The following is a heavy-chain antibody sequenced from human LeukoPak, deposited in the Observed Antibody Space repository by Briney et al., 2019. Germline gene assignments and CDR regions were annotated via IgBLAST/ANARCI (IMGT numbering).Heavy chain of an antibody. V-gene: IGHV3-11*05. Sequence: GGSLRLSCAASGFTFSDSYMSWIRQAPGKGLEWVSYISRSSSYTKYADSVKGRFTISRDSAKNSLYLQMNSLRAEDTAVYYCAREQKLYDGSGSSTFDFWGQGTLVTVSP. CDR3: AREQKLYDGSGSSTFDF. J-gene: IGHJ4*02. CDR1: GFTFSDSY. CDR2: ISRSSSYT. D-gene: IGHD3-10*01.